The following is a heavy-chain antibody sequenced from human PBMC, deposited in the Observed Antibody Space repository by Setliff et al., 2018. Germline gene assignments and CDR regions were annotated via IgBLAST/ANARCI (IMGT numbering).Heavy chain of an antibody. CDR1: GYTFTTYG. CDR2: ISGYNGNT. V-gene: IGHV1-18*01. D-gene: IGHD2-21*02. Sequence: ASVKVSCKASGYTFTTYGVAWVRQAPGQGLEWLGWISGYNGNTNYAQRFQGRVTTTIDTSTNTAYMELGSLRSDDTAVYYCAKMTAMVGYYYYYMDVWGEGTPVTVSS. CDR3: AKMTAMVGYYYYYMDV. J-gene: IGHJ6*03.